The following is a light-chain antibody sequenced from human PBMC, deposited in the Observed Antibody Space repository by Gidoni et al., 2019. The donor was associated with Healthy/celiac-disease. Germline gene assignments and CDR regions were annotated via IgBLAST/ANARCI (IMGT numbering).Light chain of an antibody. Sequence: DIVLPPSPATLSLSPGERATLSCRASQRVSSYLAWYQQKPGQATRLLIYDASNRATGIPARFSGSGSGTDFTLTISSLEPEDFAVYYCQQRSNWPPWTFGQGTKVEIK. J-gene: IGKJ1*01. CDR2: DAS. CDR1: QRVSSY. CDR3: QQRSNWPPWT. V-gene: IGKV3-11*01.